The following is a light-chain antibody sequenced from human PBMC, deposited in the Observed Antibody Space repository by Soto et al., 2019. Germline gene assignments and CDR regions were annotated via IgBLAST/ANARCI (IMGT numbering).Light chain of an antibody. Sequence: VMTQSPATLSVSPGERATLSCRASQRVSSNVAWYQQKPGQAPRLLLYGASARATRVPASFSGSGSGTQFTLTISSLQSEDFAVYYCQQYNNRRQTFGQVTKVAIK. CDR1: QRVSSN. CDR2: GAS. V-gene: IGKV3-15*01. CDR3: QQYNNRRQT. J-gene: IGKJ1*01.